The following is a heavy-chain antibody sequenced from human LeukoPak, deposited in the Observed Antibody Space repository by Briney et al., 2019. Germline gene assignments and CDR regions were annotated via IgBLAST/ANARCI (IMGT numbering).Heavy chain of an antibody. CDR2: ITSDGSTS. J-gene: IGHJ4*02. CDR3: ASPKPDY. CDR1: GFTFRSWY. V-gene: IGHV3-74*01. Sequence: PGGSLRLSCAASGFTFRSWYMYWVRQRPGKGLEWLCRITSDGSTSYYADSVRGRFTISRDNAKNTLYLQMNSLTDEDTAVYYCASPKPDYWGQGTLVPVSS.